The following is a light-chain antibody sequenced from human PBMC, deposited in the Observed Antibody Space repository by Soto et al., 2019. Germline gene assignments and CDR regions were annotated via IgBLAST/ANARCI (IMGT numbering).Light chain of an antibody. V-gene: IGKV3-20*01. CDR1: QSVSGTY. J-gene: IGKJ2*01. CDR3: QQYDNSPMYT. CDR2: GAS. Sequence: EIVLTQSPGTLSLSPGERATLSCRASQSVSGTYLAWYQQKPGQAPRLLIYGASSRATGIPDRFSGSGAGTDFTLTINRLEPEDFAVYYCQQYDNSPMYTFGQGTKLESK.